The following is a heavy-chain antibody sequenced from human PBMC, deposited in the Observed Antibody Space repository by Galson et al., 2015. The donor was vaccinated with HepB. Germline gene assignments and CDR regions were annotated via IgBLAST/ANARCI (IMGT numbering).Heavy chain of an antibody. J-gene: IGHJ6*02. CDR2: ISWNSGSI. V-gene: IGHV3-9*01. D-gene: IGHD2-21*02. Sequence: SLRLSCAASGFTFDDYAMHWVPQVPGKGLEWVSGISWNSGSIGYADSVKGRFTISRDNAKNSLYLQMNSLRAEDTALYYCAKDRTAGFPGYGMDVWGQGTTVTVSS. CDR1: GFTFDDYA. CDR3: AKDRTAGFPGYGMDV.